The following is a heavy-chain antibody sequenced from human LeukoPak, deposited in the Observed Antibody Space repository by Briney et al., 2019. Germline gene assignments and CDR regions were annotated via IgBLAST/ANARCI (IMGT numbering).Heavy chain of an antibody. D-gene: IGHD3-22*01. CDR3: YITMIVVVGNYFDY. CDR1: GYSISSGYY. J-gene: IGHJ4*02. CDR2: IYHSGST. V-gene: IGHV4-38-2*01. Sequence: SETLSLTCAVSGYSISSGYYWGWIRQPPGKGLEWIGSIYHSGSTYYNPSLKSRVTISVDTSENQFSLRLSSVTAADTAVYYCYITMIVVVGNYFDYWGQGTLVTVSS.